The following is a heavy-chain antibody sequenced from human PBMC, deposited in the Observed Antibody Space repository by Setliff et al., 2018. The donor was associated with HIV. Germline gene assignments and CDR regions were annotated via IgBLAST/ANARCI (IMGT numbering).Heavy chain of an antibody. CDR2: IKQDGSEK. CDR1: GFTFSSYW. CDR3: AKDSLVVVAATGLDAFDI. D-gene: IGHD2-15*01. V-gene: IGHV3-7*03. Sequence: GGSLRLSCAASGFTFSSYWMSWVRQAPGKGLEWMANIKQDGSEKYYVDSVKGRFTISRDNAKNSLYLQMNSLRAEDTAVYYCAKDSLVVVAATGLDAFDIWGQGTMVTVSS. J-gene: IGHJ3*02.